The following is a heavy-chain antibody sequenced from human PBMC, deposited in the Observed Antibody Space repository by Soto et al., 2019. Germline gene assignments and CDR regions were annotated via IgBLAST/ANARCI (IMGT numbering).Heavy chain of an antibody. D-gene: IGHD1-26*01. CDR3: ARYSGKYQGPIDY. CDR1: GFTFSHYG. Sequence: QVQLVESGGGVVQPGRSLRLSCAASGFTFSHYGIHWVRQAPCKGLEWLAVISYDGSNKHYADSVKGRFTVSRDNSKNTLYLQMNSLRAEDTAVYFCARYSGKYQGPIDYWGQGTLVTVSS. V-gene: IGHV3-30*03. J-gene: IGHJ4*02. CDR2: ISYDGSNK.